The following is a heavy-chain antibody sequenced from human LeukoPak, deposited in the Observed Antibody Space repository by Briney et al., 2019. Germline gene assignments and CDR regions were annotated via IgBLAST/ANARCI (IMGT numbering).Heavy chain of an antibody. J-gene: IGHJ3*02. Sequence: GGSLRLSCAGSGFTFSTYAMSWVRQAPGKGLEWVSSISSSSSYIYYADSVKGRFTISRDNAKNSLYLQMNSLRAEDTAVYYCARAAYDILTDDAFDIWGQGTMVTVSS. V-gene: IGHV3-21*01. D-gene: IGHD3-9*01. CDR2: ISSSSSYI. CDR3: ARAAYDILTDDAFDI. CDR1: GFTFSTYA.